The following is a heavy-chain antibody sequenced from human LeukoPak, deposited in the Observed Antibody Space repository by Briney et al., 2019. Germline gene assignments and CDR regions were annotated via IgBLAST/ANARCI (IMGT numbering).Heavy chain of an antibody. CDR2: IYYSGST. Sequence: PSETLSLTCTVSGGSISSSSYYWGWIRQPPGKGLEWIGSIYYSGSTYYNPSLKSRVTTSVDTSKNQFSLKLSSVTAADTAVYYCARHQVLLWFGELSKVDWFDPWGQGTLVTVSS. CDR3: ARHQVLLWFGELSKVDWFDP. CDR1: GGSISSSSYY. D-gene: IGHD3-10*01. J-gene: IGHJ5*02. V-gene: IGHV4-39*01.